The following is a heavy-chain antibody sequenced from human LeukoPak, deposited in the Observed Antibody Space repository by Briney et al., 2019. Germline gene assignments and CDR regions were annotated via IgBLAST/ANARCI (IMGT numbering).Heavy chain of an antibody. J-gene: IGHJ4*02. CDR3: AKVSYCSSTSCYSTQGYFDY. Sequence: GGSLRLSCAASGFTFSSYAMSWVRQAPGKGLEWVSAISGSGGSTYYADSVKGRFTISRDNPKNTLYLQMNSLRAEDTAVYYCAKVSYCSSTSCYSTQGYFDYWGQGTLVTVSS. V-gene: IGHV3-23*01. D-gene: IGHD2-2*01. CDR1: GFTFSSYA. CDR2: ISGSGGST.